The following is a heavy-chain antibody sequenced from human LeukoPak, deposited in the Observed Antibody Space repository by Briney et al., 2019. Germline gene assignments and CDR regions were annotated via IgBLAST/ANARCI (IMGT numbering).Heavy chain of an antibody. CDR1: GFSFSGFE. V-gene: IGHV3-48*03. Sequence: GGSLRLSCAASGFSFSGFEMNWIRQAPGKGLEWVSYISIGGSTIYYADSVKGRFTISRDDARNSLFLQINSLTADDTAVYFCARAANTATGTPTLAIDYWGQGTLVTVSS. CDR2: ISIGGSTI. J-gene: IGHJ4*02. CDR3: ARAANTATGTPTLAIDY. D-gene: IGHD6-13*01.